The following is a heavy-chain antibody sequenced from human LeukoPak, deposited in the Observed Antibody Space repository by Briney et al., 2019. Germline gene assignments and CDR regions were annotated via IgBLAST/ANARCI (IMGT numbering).Heavy chain of an antibody. CDR1: GGSISGHYWS. J-gene: IGHJ4*02. CDR3: AHRTWGPFHY. CDR2: IYWDDEE. Sequence: TLSLTCTVSGGSISGHYWSWIRQPPGKALEWLALIYWDDEERYSPSLKSRLTITKDTSKNQVVLTMTNMDPVDTATYYCAHRTWGPFHYWGQGTLVTVSS. V-gene: IGHV2-5*02. D-gene: IGHD7-27*01.